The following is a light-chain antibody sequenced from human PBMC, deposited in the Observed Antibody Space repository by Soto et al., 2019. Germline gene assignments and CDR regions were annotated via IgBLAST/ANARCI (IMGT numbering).Light chain of an antibody. CDR2: KAS. V-gene: IGKV1-5*03. J-gene: IGKJ1*01. Sequence: DIQMTQSPSTLSASVGDRVTITCRASQTISSWLAWYQQKPGKAPNLLIYKASTLQSGVPSRFSSSGSETEFTLTISSLQPDDTATYYCQQYKSFWTFGQGTKVEIK. CDR3: QQYKSFWT. CDR1: QTISSW.